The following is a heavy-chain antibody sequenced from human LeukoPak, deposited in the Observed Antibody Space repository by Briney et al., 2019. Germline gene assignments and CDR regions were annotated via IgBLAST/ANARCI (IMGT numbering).Heavy chain of an antibody. CDR3: ARDAVVTAIRNWFDP. D-gene: IGHD2-21*02. V-gene: IGHV1-46*01. CDR2: IYPSSGST. Sequence: ASVTVSCKGSGYTLTSYYMYWVRQAPGQGLQWMGIIYPSSGSTTYAQKLQGRVTMTRDTSTSTVYMQLSSMRSEDTAVYYWARDAVVTAIRNWFDPWGQGTLVTVSS. CDR1: GYTLTSYY. J-gene: IGHJ5*02.